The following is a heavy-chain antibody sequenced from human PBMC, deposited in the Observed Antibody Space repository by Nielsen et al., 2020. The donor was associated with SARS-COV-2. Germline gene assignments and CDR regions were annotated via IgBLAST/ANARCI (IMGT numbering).Heavy chain of an antibody. Sequence: GGSLRLSCAASGFTFSSYGMHWVRQAPGKGLEWVAVIWYDGSNKYYADSVKGRFTISRDNSKNTLYLQMNSLRAEDTAVYYCARVDSSDPYYYGMDVWGQGTTVTVSS. CDR3: ARVDSSDPYYYGMDV. D-gene: IGHD3-22*01. V-gene: IGHV3-33*01. CDR1: GFTFSSYG. J-gene: IGHJ6*02. CDR2: IWYDGSNK.